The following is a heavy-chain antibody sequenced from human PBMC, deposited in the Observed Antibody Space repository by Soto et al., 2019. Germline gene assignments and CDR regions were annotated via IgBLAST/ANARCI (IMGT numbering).Heavy chain of an antibody. D-gene: IGHD6-13*01. J-gene: IGHJ1*01. CDR1: GGSFSGYY. CDR2: INHSGST. CDR3: ARGRRGQQLVRWGFQH. V-gene: IGHV4-34*01. Sequence: PSETLSLTCAVYGGSFSGYYWSWIRQPPGKGLEWIGEINHSGSTNYNPSLKSRVTISVDTSKNQFSLKLSSVTAADTAVYYCARGRRGQQLVRWGFQHWGQGTLVTVSS.